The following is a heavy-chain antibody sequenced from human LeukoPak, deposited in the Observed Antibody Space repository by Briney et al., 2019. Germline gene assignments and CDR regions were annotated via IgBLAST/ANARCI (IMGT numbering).Heavy chain of an antibody. V-gene: IGHV3-53*01. D-gene: IGHD1-26*01. Sequence: GGSLRLSCAASGFTVSSNYMSWVRQAPGKGLEWVSVIYSGGSTYYADSVKGLFTISRNNSKNTLYLQMNSLRAEDTAVYYCASREDLEAFDIWGQGTMVTVSS. CDR1: GFTVSSNY. CDR3: ASREDLEAFDI. CDR2: IYSGGST. J-gene: IGHJ3*02.